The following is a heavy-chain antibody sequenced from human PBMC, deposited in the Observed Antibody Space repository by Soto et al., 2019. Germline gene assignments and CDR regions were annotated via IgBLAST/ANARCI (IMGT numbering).Heavy chain of an antibody. CDR3: ARASPPLKLWFGESLYPT. J-gene: IGHJ5*02. V-gene: IGHV4-4*07. CDR2: IYTSGGT. D-gene: IGHD3-10*01. CDR1: GGSVSANSYY. Sequence: PSDPLSLTCTVSGGSVSANSYYWNWIRLPAGKGLEWIGRIYTSGGTNYNPSLKSRVTMSVDTSKNQFSLKLSSVTAADTAVYYCARASPPLKLWFGESLYPTWGQGTLVTVSS.